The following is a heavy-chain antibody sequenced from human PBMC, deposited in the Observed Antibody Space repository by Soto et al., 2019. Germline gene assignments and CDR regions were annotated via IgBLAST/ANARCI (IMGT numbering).Heavy chain of an antibody. CDR3: ARPLQLAVSGFDP. J-gene: IGHJ5*02. D-gene: IGHD3-3*02. V-gene: IGHV4-34*01. CDR2: IHYRANS. Sequence: SETLSLTCAVYGGSFSGYYWSWIRQPPGKGLEWIGSIHYRANSYYSPSLKSRITISVDTSKNQISLRLSSVTAADTAVYYCARPLQLAVSGFDPWGQGTLVTVSS. CDR1: GGSFSGYY.